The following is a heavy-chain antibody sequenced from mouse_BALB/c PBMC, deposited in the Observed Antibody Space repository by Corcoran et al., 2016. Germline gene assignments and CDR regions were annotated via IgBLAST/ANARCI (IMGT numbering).Heavy chain of an antibody. CDR1: GYTFTSYV. CDR3: ARGGGMITTRYFDV. J-gene: IGHJ1*01. Sequence: EVQLQQSGPELVKPGASVKMSCKASGYTFTSYVMHWVKQKPGQGLEWIGYINPYNDGTKYNEKFKGKATLTSDKSSSTAYMELSSLTSEDSAVYYWARGGGMITTRYFDVWGAGTTVTVSS. CDR2: INPYNDGT. V-gene: IGHV1S136*01. D-gene: IGHD2-4*01.